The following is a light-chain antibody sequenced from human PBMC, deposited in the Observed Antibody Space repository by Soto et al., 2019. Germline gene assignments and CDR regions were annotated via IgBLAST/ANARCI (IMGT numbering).Light chain of an antibody. CDR2: GAS. J-gene: IGKJ4*01. Sequence: EIAMTQSPGTLSVSTGEGATLSCRASQSVDSNLAWYQQKPGQAPRLLIYGASPRATGIPDRFRGSGSGTEFTLTISSLQSEDFAVYYCQQYDSWPLTFGGGTKVEIK. CDR1: QSVDSN. CDR3: QQYDSWPLT. V-gene: IGKV3D-15*01.